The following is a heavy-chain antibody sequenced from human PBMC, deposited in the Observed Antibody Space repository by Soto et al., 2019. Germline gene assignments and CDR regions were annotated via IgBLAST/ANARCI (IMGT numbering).Heavy chain of an antibody. V-gene: IGHV6-1*01. CDR3: ARESYGSGSYDGMDV. CDR1: GDSVSSNSAA. Sequence: SQTLSLTCVISGDSVSSNSAAWNWIRQSPSRGLEWLGRTYYRSKWYNDYAVFVNSRITINPDTSKNQFSLHLNSVTPEDAAVYYCARESYGSGSYDGMDVWGQGTTVTVSS. CDR2: TYYRSKWYN. J-gene: IGHJ6*02. D-gene: IGHD3-10*01.